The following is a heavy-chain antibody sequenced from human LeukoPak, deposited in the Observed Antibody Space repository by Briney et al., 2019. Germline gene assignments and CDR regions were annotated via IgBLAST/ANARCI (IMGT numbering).Heavy chain of an antibody. CDR3: TRGFDSKSTYFDY. Sequence: PSETLSLTCTVSGGSITNYYWNWIRQPPGKGLEWIGYIYYSGSTNYNPSLKSRVTISVDMSKNQFSLRLTSVSAADTAVYYCTRGFDSKSTYFDYWGQGTLLTVSS. CDR1: GGSITNYY. V-gene: IGHV4-59*01. J-gene: IGHJ4*02. CDR2: IYYSGST. D-gene: IGHD5-12*01.